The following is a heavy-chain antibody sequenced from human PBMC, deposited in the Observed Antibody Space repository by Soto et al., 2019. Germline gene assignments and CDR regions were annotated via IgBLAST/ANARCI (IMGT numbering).Heavy chain of an antibody. CDR3: ARVGPKDSSGWETNWFDP. J-gene: IGHJ5*02. CDR2: ISYDGSNK. Sequence: PGGSLRLSCAASGFTFSSYAMHWVRQAPGKGLEWVAVISYDGSNKYYADSVKGRFTISRDNSKNTLYLQMNSLGAEDTAVYYCARVGPKDSSGWETNWFDPWGQGTLVTVSS. D-gene: IGHD6-19*01. V-gene: IGHV3-30-3*01. CDR1: GFTFSSYA.